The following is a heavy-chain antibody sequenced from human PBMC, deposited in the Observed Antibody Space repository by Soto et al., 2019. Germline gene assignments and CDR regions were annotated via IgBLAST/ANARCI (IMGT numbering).Heavy chain of an antibody. J-gene: IGHJ4*02. CDR1: GGSISSYY. V-gene: IGHV4-59*01. D-gene: IGHD2-21*02. Sequence: PSETLSLTCTVSGGSISSYYWSWIRQPPGKGLEWIGYIYYSGSTNYNPSLKSRVTISVDTSKNQFSLKLSSVTAADMAVYYFARVVSLGGDWSYFDYWGQGTLVTVSS. CDR3: ARVVSLGGDWSYFDY. CDR2: IYYSGST.